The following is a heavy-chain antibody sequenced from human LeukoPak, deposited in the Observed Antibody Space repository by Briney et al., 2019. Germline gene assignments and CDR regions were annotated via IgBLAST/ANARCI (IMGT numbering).Heavy chain of an antibody. CDR3: ARGTYYYDSSGYYPYYYYYYMDV. V-gene: IGHV4-34*01. Sequence: SETLSLTCAVYGGSFSGYYWSWIRQPPGKGLEWIGEINHSGSTNYNPSLKSRVTISVGTSKNQFSLKLSSVTAADTAVYYCARGTYYYDSSGYYPYYYYYYMDVWGKGTTVTVSS. D-gene: IGHD3-22*01. CDR1: GGSFSGYY. CDR2: INHSGST. J-gene: IGHJ6*03.